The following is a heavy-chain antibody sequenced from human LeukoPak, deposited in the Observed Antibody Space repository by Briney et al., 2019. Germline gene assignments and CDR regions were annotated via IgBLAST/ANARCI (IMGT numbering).Heavy chain of an antibody. J-gene: IGHJ4*02. D-gene: IGHD3-22*01. CDR3: AKRGPNYYDSSGYQYYFDY. V-gene: IGHV3-23*01. CDR1: GFTFSSYA. CDR2: ISGSGGST. Sequence: GGSLGLSCAASGFTFSSYAMSWVRQAPGKGLEWVSAISGSGGSTYYADSVKGRFTISRDNSKNTLYLQMNSLRAEDTAVYYCAKRGPNYYDSSGYQYYFDYWGQGTLVTVSS.